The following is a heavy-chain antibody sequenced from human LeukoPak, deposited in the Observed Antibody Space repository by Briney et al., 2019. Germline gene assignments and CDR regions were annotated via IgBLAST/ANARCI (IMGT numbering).Heavy chain of an antibody. V-gene: IGHV3-48*04. CDR2: ISSSSSTI. D-gene: IGHD3-16*02. CDR1: GFTFSSYS. J-gene: IGHJ4*02. Sequence: PGGSLRLSCAASGFTFSSYSMNWVRQAPGKGLEWVSYISSSSSTIYYADSVKGRFTISRDNAKNSLYLQMNSLRAEDTAVYYCARDFGRGSYRYVLPFDYWGQGTLVTVSS. CDR3: ARDFGRGSYRYVLPFDY.